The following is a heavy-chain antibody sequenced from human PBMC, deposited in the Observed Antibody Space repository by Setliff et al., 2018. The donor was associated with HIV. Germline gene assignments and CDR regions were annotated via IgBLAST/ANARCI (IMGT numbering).Heavy chain of an antibody. CDR1: GDSLSLSTFY. CDR3: ARHRFGSGWYGFVSGIDP. V-gene: IGHV4-39*01. Sequence: SETLSLTCTVSGDSLSLSTFYWAWLRQPPGRGPEWIGSIYSTGTTYYNPSLKSRVTISFDTSKNQFPLEVTSVTAADTAIYYCARHRFGSGWYGFVSGIDPWGQGTLVTVSS. CDR2: IYSTGTT. J-gene: IGHJ5*02. D-gene: IGHD6-19*01.